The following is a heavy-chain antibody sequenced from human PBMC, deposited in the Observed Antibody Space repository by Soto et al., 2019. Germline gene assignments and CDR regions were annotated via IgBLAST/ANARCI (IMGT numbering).Heavy chain of an antibody. CDR1: GGTFSSYA. D-gene: IGHD3-22*01. V-gene: IGHV1-69*13. Sequence: ASVKVSCKASGGTFSSYAISWVRQAPGQGLEWMGGIIPIFGTANYAQKFQGRVTITADESTSTAYMELSSLRSEDTAVYYCAGSFTYYYDSSGYYPFDYWGQGTLVTVSS. CDR3: AGSFTYYYDSSGYYPFDY. J-gene: IGHJ4*02. CDR2: IIPIFGTA.